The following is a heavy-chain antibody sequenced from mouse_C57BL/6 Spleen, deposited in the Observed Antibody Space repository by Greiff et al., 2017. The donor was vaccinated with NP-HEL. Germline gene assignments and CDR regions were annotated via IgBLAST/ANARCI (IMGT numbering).Heavy chain of an antibody. Sequence: DVKLVESGGGLVQPGGSLSLSCAASGFTFTDYYMSWVRQPPGKALEWLGFIRNKANGYTTEYSASVKGRFTISRDNSQSILYLQMNALRAEDSATYYCARYRTGTGGYAMDYWGQGTSVTVSS. D-gene: IGHD4-1*01. CDR2: IRNKANGYTT. V-gene: IGHV7-3*01. J-gene: IGHJ4*01. CDR1: GFTFTDYY. CDR3: ARYRTGTGGYAMDY.